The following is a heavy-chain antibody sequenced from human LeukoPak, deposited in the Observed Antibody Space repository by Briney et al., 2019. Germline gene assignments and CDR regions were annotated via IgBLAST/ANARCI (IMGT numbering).Heavy chain of an antibody. CDR3: AKDKMGFGEFSSVY. V-gene: IGHV3-23*01. CDR2: ISGSGGYT. CDR1: GFTFSGYA. J-gene: IGHJ4*02. Sequence: GGSLRLSCAASGFTFSGYAMSWVRQAPGKGLEWVSAISGSGGYTYYADSVKGRFTISRDNSKNTLYVQMNSLRAEDTAVYYCAKDKMGFGEFSSVYWGQGTLVTVSS. D-gene: IGHD3-10*01.